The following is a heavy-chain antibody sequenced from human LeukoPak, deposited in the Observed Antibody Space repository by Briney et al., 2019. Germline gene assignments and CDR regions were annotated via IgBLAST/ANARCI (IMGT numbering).Heavy chain of an antibody. V-gene: IGHV1-69*05. Sequence: SVKVSCKASGGTFSSYAISWVRQAPGQGLEWMGGIIPIFGTANYAQKFQGRVTITTDESTSTAYMELSSLRSEDTAVYYCARVRAGTTVRRAYYYYMDVWGKGTTVTVSS. CDR1: GGTFSSYA. J-gene: IGHJ6*03. D-gene: IGHD1-7*01. CDR2: IIPIFGTA. CDR3: ARVRAGTTVRRAYYYYMDV.